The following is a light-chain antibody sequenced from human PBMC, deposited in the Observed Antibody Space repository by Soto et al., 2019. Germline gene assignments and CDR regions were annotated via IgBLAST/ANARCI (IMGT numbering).Light chain of an antibody. Sequence: QSVLTQPAAVSGSPGQSITISCTGTSSDVGNYNLVSWYQQHPGKAPKLMIYEGSKRPSGVSNRFSGSKSGNTASLTISGLQAEDEADYYCCSYAGSGILLFGGGTKLTVL. CDR1: SSDVGNYNL. V-gene: IGLV2-23*01. CDR3: CSYAGSGILL. J-gene: IGLJ2*01. CDR2: EGS.